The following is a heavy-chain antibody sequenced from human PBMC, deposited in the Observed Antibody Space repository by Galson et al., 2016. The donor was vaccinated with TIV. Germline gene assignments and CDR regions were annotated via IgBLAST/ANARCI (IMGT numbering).Heavy chain of an antibody. CDR2: FDPEDGET. Sequence: SVKVSCKVSGYTVTELSMHWVRQTPEKSLEWMGGFDPEDGETIYAQKFQGRLSMTEDTFTDTAYMELSSLVSDDTAVYYCATDLVYYYDSSGYSRGQGTLVTVSS. D-gene: IGHD3-22*01. CDR3: ATDLVYYYDSSGYS. J-gene: IGHJ5*01. V-gene: IGHV1-24*01. CDR1: GYTVTELS.